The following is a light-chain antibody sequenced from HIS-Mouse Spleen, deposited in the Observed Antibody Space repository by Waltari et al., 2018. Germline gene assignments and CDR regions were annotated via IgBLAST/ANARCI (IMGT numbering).Light chain of an antibody. Sequence: SYELTQPPSVSVSPGQTASITCSGDKLGDKYACWYQQKPGQSPVLVIYQDSKRPSGVPGRFSGSNSGNTATLTISGTQAMDEADYYCQAWDSSTAVVGGGTKLTVL. CDR3: QAWDSSTAV. V-gene: IGLV3-1*01. CDR1: KLGDKY. J-gene: IGLJ2*01. CDR2: QDS.